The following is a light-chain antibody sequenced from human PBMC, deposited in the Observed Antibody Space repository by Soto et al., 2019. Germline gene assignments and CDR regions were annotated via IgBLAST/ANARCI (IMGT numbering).Light chain of an antibody. CDR1: QGIGSW. V-gene: IGKV1-12*01. CDR2: TAS. J-gene: IGKJ1*01. CDR3: QQANSFPWT. Sequence: DIQMTQSPSSVSASVGDRVTITCRASQGIGSWLAWYQQKPGKAPKLLIYTASSLQSGVPSRFSGSGSGTDFTLPISSLQPEDLATYYCQQANSFPWTFGQGTRVEIK.